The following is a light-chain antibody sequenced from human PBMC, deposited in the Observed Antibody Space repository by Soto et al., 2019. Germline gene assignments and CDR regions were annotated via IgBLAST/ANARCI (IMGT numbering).Light chain of an antibody. CDR1: QSITDY. CDR2: SAS. J-gene: IGKJ1*01. V-gene: IGKV1-39*01. Sequence: DIQMTQSPSSLSASIGDRVTITCRASQSITDYLNWYQQKPGNAPKLLIYSASTLHSGVPSRFCGSGSGTDFTLTISSLQLEDFATYYCQQSYRTPRTFGQGTKVEIK. CDR3: QQSYRTPRT.